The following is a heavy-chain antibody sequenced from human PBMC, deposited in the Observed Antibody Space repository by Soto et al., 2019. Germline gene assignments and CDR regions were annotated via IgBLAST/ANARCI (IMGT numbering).Heavy chain of an antibody. V-gene: IGHV3-30-3*01. CDR1: GFTFSSYA. CDR2: ISYDGSNK. J-gene: IGHJ5*02. CDR3: ARGAWLVLSDRWFDP. D-gene: IGHD6-19*01. Sequence: QVQLVESGGGVVQPGRSLRLSCAASGFTFSSYAMHWVRQAPGKGLEWVAVISYDGSNKYYADSVKGRFTISRDNSKNTLYLQMNRLRAEDTALYYWARGAWLVLSDRWFDPWGQGTLVTVSS.